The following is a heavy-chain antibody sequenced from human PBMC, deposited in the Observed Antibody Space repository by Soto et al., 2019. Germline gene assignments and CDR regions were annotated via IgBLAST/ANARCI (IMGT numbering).Heavy chain of an antibody. CDR2: ISGYNGNT. CDR1: GYTFPSYG. CDR3: ARDERYKWNDGGWFGP. D-gene: IGHD1-1*01. J-gene: IGHJ5*02. Sequence: QVQLVQSGAEVKKPGASVKVSCKSSGYTFPSYGISWVRQAPGQGLEWMGWISGYNGNTNYAQKLQGRVTMTTDTSTSAAYMELRSLRSDDTAVYYCARDERYKWNDGGWFGPCGQGALVTVSS. V-gene: IGHV1-18*01.